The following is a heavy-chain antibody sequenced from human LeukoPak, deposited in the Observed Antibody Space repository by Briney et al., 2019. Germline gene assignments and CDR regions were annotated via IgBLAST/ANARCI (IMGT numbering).Heavy chain of an antibody. Sequence: SQTLSLTCAVPGGSICGGGYSWRWIRQPPGKGLEWLVYIYHDGSAYYTPSTDYNPSFESRVTSSVDPSKNQFFLTLSSVTAADTAVYYCARVSSSSWHYFDLWGQGTLVTVSS. CDR1: GGSICGGGYS. CDR2: IYHDGSAYYTPST. CDR3: ARVSSSSWHYFDL. J-gene: IGHJ4*02. D-gene: IGHD6-13*01. V-gene: IGHV4-30-2*01.